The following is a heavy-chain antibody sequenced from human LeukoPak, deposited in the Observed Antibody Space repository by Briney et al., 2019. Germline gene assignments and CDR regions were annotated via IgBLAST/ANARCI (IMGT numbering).Heavy chain of an antibody. D-gene: IGHD4-23*01. J-gene: IGHJ4*02. V-gene: IGHV4-59*01. CDR3: AREVRWYVGY. Sequence: PSETLSLTCTFSGGSISSYYWSWIRQPPGKGLEWIGYIYYSGSTNYNPSLKSRVTISVDTSKNQFSLKLSSVTAADTAVYYCAREVRWYVGYWGQGTLVTVSS. CDR1: GGSISSYY. CDR2: IYYSGST.